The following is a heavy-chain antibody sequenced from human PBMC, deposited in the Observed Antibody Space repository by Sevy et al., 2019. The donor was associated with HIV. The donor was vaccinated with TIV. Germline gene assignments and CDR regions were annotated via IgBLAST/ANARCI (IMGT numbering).Heavy chain of an antibody. D-gene: IGHD1-1*01. CDR3: ALERLSSDVAEYFQN. Sequence: LSLTCAASGFTFNRYSMHWVRQAPGKGLEWVATISFDATNKHYADSVKGRFTISRDNFQNSLFLQMDSLRPEDTAVYYCALERLSSDVAEYFQNWGQGTLVTVSS. CDR2: ISFDATNK. J-gene: IGHJ1*01. V-gene: IGHV3-30-3*01. CDR1: GFTFNRYS.